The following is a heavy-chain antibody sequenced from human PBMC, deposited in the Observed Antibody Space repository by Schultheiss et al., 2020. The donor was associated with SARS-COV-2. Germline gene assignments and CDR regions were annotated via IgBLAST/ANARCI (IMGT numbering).Heavy chain of an antibody. CDR2: IHENGHIT. V-gene: IGHV3-74*03. CDR1: GFTVSSNY. Sequence: GGSLRLSCAASGFTVSSNYMHWVRQAPGKGLEWVSYIHENGHITMYADSVKGRFTISRDNAKNTLYLQMDSLGVDDTAVYYCVRGRFDPWGQGTLVTVSS. D-gene: IGHD3-10*01. CDR3: VRGRFDP. J-gene: IGHJ5*02.